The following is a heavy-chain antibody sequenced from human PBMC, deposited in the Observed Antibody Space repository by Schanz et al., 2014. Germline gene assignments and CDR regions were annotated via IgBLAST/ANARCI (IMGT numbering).Heavy chain of an antibody. J-gene: IGHJ4*02. V-gene: IGHV1-69*02. D-gene: IGHD6-13*01. CDR2: IIPILGIA. Sequence: QVQLVQSGAEVKKPGSSEKVSCKASGGTFSTYTISWVRQAPGQGLEWMGRIIPILGIANYAQKFQGRVTITADKSTFTAYMDVSSLRSEYTAVYYCASSGAGYSSSWDFDYWGQGTLVTVSS. CDR1: GGTFSTYT. CDR3: ASSGAGYSSSWDFDY.